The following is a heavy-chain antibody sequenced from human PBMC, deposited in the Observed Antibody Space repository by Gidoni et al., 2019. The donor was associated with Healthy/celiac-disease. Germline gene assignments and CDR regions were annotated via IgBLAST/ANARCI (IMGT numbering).Heavy chain of an antibody. CDR1: GSTFSSYA. CDR3: AKVRPGATFDY. CDR2: ISGSGGST. D-gene: IGHD1-26*01. V-gene: IGHV3-23*01. J-gene: IGHJ4*02. Sequence: EVQRLEPGGGLVKPGGSLRLSCAPSGSTFSSYAMSWVRQAPGKGLEWVSAISGSGGSTYYADSVRGRFTISRDNSKNTLYLQMNSLRAEDTAVYYCAKVRPGATFDYWGQGTLVTVSS.